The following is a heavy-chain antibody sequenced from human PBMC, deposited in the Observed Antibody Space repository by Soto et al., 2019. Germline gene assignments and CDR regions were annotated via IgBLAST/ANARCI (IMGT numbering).Heavy chain of an antibody. Sequence: GGSLRLSCAASGFTFSSYAMHWVRQAPGKGLEWVAVISYDGSNKYYADSVKGRFTISRDNSKNTLYLQMNSLRAEDTAVYYCARDSYYDYVWGSYRPPGYWGQGTLVTVS. CDR3: ARDSYYDYVWGSYRPPGY. CDR1: GFTFSSYA. J-gene: IGHJ4*02. CDR2: ISYDGSNK. V-gene: IGHV3-30-3*01. D-gene: IGHD3-16*02.